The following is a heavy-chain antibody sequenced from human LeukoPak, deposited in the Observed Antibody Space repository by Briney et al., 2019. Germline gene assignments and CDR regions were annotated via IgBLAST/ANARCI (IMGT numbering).Heavy chain of an antibody. V-gene: IGHV3-21*01. Sequence: GGSLRLSCAASGFTFSSYSMNWVRQAPGKGLEWVSSISSSSSYIYYADSVKGRFTISRDNAKNSLYLQMNSLRAEDTAVYYCARAGYSSSWYPYYFDYWGQGTPVTVSS. J-gene: IGHJ4*02. D-gene: IGHD6-13*01. CDR3: ARAGYSSSWYPYYFDY. CDR1: GFTFSSYS. CDR2: ISSSSSYI.